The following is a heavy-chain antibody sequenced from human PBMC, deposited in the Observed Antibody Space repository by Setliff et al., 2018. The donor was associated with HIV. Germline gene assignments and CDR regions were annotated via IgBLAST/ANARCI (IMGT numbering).Heavy chain of an antibody. V-gene: IGHV4-39*01. Sequence: SETLSLTCTVSGGSIISSSYYWGWIRQPPGKGLEWIGTMYYRGRTYNNPSLKSRITLSADTSKNQFPLRVTSLTAADTAVYYCATNRVGNYPLDYWGRGTLVTVSS. CDR1: GGSIISSSYY. D-gene: IGHD1-7*01. J-gene: IGHJ4*02. CDR2: MYYRGRT. CDR3: ATNRVGNYPLDY.